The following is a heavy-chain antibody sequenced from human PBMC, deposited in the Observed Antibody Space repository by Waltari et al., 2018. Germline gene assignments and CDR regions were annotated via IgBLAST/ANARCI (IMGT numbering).Heavy chain of an antibody. CDR1: GFTVSSNY. D-gene: IGHD3-10*01. CDR2: IYSGGST. CDR3: VRDPDYGGSGSYSD. J-gene: IGHJ4*02. Sequence: EVQLVESGGGLIQPGGSLRLSCAASGFTVSSNYMSWVRQAPGKGLEWVSVIYSGGSTYYADSVMGRFTISRDNSKNTLYLQMNSLRAEDTAVYYCVRDPDYGGSGSYSDWGQGTLVTVSS. V-gene: IGHV3-53*01.